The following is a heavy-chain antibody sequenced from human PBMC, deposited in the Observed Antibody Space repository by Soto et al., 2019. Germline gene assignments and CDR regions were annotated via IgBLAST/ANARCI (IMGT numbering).Heavy chain of an antibody. CDR3: AKFQIEGYHNYYGMDV. J-gene: IGHJ6*02. V-gene: IGHV3-23*01. CDR2: ISVSGSDS. CDR1: GLTFSTYA. Sequence: SLRLSCAASGLTFSTYALSWVRQAPGKGLEWVSTISVSGSDSYYADSVKGRFTISRDNSRDTLYLEMNSLRAEDTAIYYCAKFQIEGYHNYYGMDVWGQGTTVTVSS.